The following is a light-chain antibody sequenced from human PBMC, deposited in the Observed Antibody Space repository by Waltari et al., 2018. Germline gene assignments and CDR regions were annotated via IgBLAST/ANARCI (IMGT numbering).Light chain of an antibody. CDR2: DAS. J-gene: IGKJ4*01. CDR1: QCVSSY. Sequence: EILLTHSPATMSLSPGQRATLSCRASQCVSSYLAWYQQKSGQAPRLPIYDASNRATGIPARFSGGGSGTDFTLTISSLEPEDFAVYYCQQRSDWLLTFGGGTKVEIK. CDR3: QQRSDWLLT. V-gene: IGKV3-11*01.